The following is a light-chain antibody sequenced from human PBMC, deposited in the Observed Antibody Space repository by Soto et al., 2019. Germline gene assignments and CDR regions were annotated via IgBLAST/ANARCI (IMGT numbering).Light chain of an antibody. J-gene: IGLJ2*01. Sequence: QSVLTQPASVSGSPGQSITISCTGTSSDVGGYNYVSWYQQHPGKAPKLMIYEVSNRPSGVSNRFSGSNSGNTASLTISGLQAEDEADYYCSSYTSSSTLEVFGGGTKLTVL. CDR1: SSDVGGYNY. CDR3: SSYTSSSTLEV. CDR2: EVS. V-gene: IGLV2-14*01.